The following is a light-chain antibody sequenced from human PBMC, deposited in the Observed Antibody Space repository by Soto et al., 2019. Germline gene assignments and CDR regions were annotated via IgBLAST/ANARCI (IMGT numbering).Light chain of an antibody. Sequence: EIGLTQSPVTLSLSPGERVTLSCRASQSVSSSYLAWYQQKPGQAPRLLIYGASSRATGIPDRFSCSGSGTDFTLTISRLEPEDFAVYYCQQYGSSPPYTFGQGTKLEIK. CDR2: GAS. J-gene: IGKJ2*01. CDR1: QSVSSSY. V-gene: IGKV3-20*01. CDR3: QQYGSSPPYT.